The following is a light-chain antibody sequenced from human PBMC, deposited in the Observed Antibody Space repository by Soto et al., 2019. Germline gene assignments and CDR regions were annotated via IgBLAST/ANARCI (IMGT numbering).Light chain of an antibody. CDR2: KAS. J-gene: IGKJ1*01. Sequence: DIQMTQSPSTLSGSVGDRVTITCRASQTISSWLAWYQQKPGKAPKLLIYKASTLKSGVPSRLSGSGSGTEFTLTISSLQPDAFATYYCQHYNSYSEAFGQGTKVELK. CDR3: QHYNSYSEA. CDR1: QTISSW. V-gene: IGKV1-5*03.